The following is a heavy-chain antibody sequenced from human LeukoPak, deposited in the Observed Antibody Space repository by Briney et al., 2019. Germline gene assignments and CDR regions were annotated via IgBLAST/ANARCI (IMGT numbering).Heavy chain of an antibody. CDR2: IYWDDDK. Sequence: WVRQAPGKGLEWLALIYWDDDKRYSPSLKSRLTITKDTSKNQVVLTMTNVDPVDTATYYCAHIHYYYYKYWGQGTLVTVSS. J-gene: IGHJ4*02. V-gene: IGHV2-5*02. CDR3: AHIHYYYYKY. D-gene: IGHD3-10*01.